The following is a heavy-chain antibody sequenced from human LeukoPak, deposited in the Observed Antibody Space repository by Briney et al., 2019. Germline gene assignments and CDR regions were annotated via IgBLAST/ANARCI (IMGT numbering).Heavy chain of an antibody. CDR1: GFTFSSYA. CDR3: AKVPEYSSSLRGGFCDY. D-gene: IGHD6-6*01. V-gene: IGHV3-23*01. J-gene: IGHJ4*02. CDR2: ISGSGGST. Sequence: RPGGSLRLSCAASGFTFSSYAMSWVRQAPGKGLEWVSAISGSGGSTYYADSVKGRFTISRDNSKNTLYLQMNSLRAEDTAVYYCAKVPEYSSSLRGGFCDYWGRGTLVTVSS.